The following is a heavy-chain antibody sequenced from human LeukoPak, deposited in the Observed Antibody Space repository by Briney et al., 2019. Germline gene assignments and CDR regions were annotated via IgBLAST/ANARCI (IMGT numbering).Heavy chain of an antibody. CDR1: GFTFSTYA. D-gene: IGHD2-15*01. CDR3: LRYCSGGSCYSGGY. V-gene: IGHV3-23*01. Sequence: GGSLRLSCAAPGFTFSTYAMSWVRQAPGKGLEWVSAITPTGGNTYYADFVKGRFTISRDTSKNTQFLQMNSLRAEDTAVYYCLRYCSGGSCYSGGYWGQGTLVTVSS. J-gene: IGHJ4*02. CDR2: ITPTGGNT.